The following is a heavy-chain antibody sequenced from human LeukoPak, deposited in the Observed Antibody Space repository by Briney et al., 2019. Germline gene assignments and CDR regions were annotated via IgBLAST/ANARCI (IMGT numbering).Heavy chain of an antibody. J-gene: IGHJ4*02. Sequence: GGSLRLSCTATGFNFASYAMYWVRQAPGRGLEWVASISYDGRDKYYVNSVKGRLFISKDSSMTTLFLDMNSLRPEDTALYYCVRDLYSRSPYFDVWGQGTLVTVSS. CDR2: ISYDGRDK. CDR3: VRDLYSRSPYFDV. CDR1: GFNFASYA. D-gene: IGHD2-21*01. V-gene: IGHV3-30*03.